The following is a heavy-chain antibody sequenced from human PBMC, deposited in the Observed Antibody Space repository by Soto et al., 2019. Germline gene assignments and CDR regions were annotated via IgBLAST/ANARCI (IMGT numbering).Heavy chain of an antibody. CDR2: ISSDGSNQ. CDR1: VLILRTYA. CDR3: VKAGTMAGTGTTPRSFDI. J-gene: IGHJ3*02. Sequence: GSLRLSCAASVLILRTYAMHWVRQAPGKGLEWVAVISSDGSNQYYEESVKGRFTISRDNSKNTLYLQMHSLRADDTGVYFCVKAGTMAGTGTTPRSFDIWGRGTMVTVSS. D-gene: IGHD1-1*01. V-gene: IGHV3-30*18.